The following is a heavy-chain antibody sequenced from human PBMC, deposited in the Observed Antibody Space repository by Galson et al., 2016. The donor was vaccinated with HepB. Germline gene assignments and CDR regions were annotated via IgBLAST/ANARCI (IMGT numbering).Heavy chain of an antibody. V-gene: IGHV1-46*01. Sequence: SVKVSCKASGYTFTSYYMYWARQAPGQGLEWMGIINPSGGSTSYAQRFQGRVTMTRDTSTSTVYMELSSLRSEDTAVYYCARDLSIATRPAYYYYGMDVWGQGTTVTVSS. CDR1: GYTFTSYY. CDR2: INPSGGST. D-gene: IGHD6-6*01. J-gene: IGHJ6*02. CDR3: ARDLSIATRPAYYYYGMDV.